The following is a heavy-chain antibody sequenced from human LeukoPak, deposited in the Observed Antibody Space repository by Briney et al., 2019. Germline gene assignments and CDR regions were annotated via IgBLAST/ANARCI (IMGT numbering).Heavy chain of an antibody. D-gene: IGHD3-10*02. J-gene: IGHJ6*04. CDR1: GFTLSTYW. CDR2: IKQDGSEK. Sequence: GGSLRLSCAASGFTLSTYWMTWVRQAPGKGLEWVANIKQDGSEKYFVDSVKGRFSISRDNAKNSLYLQMNSLRAEDTAVYYCAELGITMIGGVWGKGTTVTISS. CDR3: AELGITMIGGV. V-gene: IGHV3-7*01.